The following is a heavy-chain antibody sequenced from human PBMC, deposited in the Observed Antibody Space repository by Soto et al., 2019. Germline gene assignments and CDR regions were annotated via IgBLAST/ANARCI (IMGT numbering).Heavy chain of an antibody. J-gene: IGHJ3*02. CDR1: GYSFTSYW. D-gene: IGHD3-22*01. CDR2: IYPGDSDT. Sequence: PGESLKISCKGSGYSFTSYWMGWVRQMPGKGLEGMGIIYPGDSDTRYSPSFQGQVTISADKSISTAYLQWSSLKASDTAMYYCARHRGVGYYDSSGPNDAFDIWGQGTMVTVSS. V-gene: IGHV5-51*01. CDR3: ARHRGVGYYDSSGPNDAFDI.